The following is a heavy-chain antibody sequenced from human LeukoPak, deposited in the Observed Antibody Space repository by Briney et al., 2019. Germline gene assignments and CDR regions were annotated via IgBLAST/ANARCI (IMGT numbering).Heavy chain of an antibody. CDR2: ISGSGGST. J-gene: IGHJ6*03. Sequence: PGGSLRLSCAASGFTFSSYGMSWVRQAPGKGLEWVSAISGSGGSTYYADSVKGRFTISRHNSKNTLYLQMNSLRAEDTAVYYCAKGYSFGCCNYYYMDAWGKGTTVTVSS. CDR1: GFTFSSYG. D-gene: IGHD5-18*01. CDR3: AKGYSFGCCNYYYMDA. V-gene: IGHV3-23*01.